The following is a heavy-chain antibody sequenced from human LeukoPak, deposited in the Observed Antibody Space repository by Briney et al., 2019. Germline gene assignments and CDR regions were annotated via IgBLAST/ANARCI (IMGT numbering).Heavy chain of an antibody. CDR1: GDSVTSNSVT. Sequence: SQTLSLTCAISGDSVTSNSVTRNWIRQSPSRGLEWLDRTYYRSTWYNDYAVSVRGRLTVNPDTSKNQFSLHLNSVTPEDTAVYYCARRLTQYDCFDPWGQGILVTVSS. CDR2: TYYRSTWYN. V-gene: IGHV6-1*01. D-gene: IGHD2-2*01. CDR3: ARRLTQYDCFDP. J-gene: IGHJ5*02.